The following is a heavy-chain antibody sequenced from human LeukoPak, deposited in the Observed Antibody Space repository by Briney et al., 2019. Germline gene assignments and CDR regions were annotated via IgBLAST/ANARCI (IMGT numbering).Heavy chain of an antibody. CDR3: ADFGSGSYCFDY. D-gene: IGHD3-10*01. Sequence: PGGSLRLSCAASGFTFSSYWMHWVRQAPGKGLVWVSIIYSGGRTYYADSVKGRFTISRDNSKDTLYLQMDSLRAEDTAIYYCADFGSGSYCFDYWGQGTLVTVSS. CDR1: GFTFSSYW. J-gene: IGHJ4*02. CDR2: IYSGGRT. V-gene: IGHV3-53*01.